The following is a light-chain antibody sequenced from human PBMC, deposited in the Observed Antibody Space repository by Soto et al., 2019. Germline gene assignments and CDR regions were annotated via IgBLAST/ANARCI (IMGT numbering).Light chain of an antibody. V-gene: IGKV3-20*01. CDR3: QQYGSSPLT. J-gene: IGKJ4*01. CDR1: ETISSNY. CDR2: GAS. Sequence: EILLMQSPGTLSLSPGERAILSGRAIETISSNYLAWYQQKPVQAPRRLIYGASNRATGIPARFSGSGSGTEFSVTISRLEPEEFAVYYGQQYGSSPLTFGGGTKVDI.